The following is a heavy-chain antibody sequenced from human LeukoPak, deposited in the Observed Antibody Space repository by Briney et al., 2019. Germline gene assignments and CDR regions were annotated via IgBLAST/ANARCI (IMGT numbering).Heavy chain of an antibody. D-gene: IGHD3-9*01. V-gene: IGHV1-2*02. CDR3: ARVDYDILTGYYYYYGMDV. CDR2: INPNSGGT. Sequence: ASVKVSCKASGYTFTGYYMHWVRQAPGQGLEWMGWINPNSGGTNYAQKFQGRVTMTRDTSISTAYMELSRLRSDDTAVYYCARVDYDILTGYYYYYGMDVWGQGTTATVSS. CDR1: GYTFTGYY. J-gene: IGHJ6*02.